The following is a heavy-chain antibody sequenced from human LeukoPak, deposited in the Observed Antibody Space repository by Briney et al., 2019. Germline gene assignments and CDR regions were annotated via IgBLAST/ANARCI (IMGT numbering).Heavy chain of an antibody. CDR3: ARGAEGDAFDI. J-gene: IGHJ3*02. V-gene: IGHV4-38-2*02. Sequence: PSETLSLTCTVSGYSISSGYYWGWIRQPPGKGLEWIGSIYHSGSTYYNPSLKSRVTISVDTSKNQFSLKLSSVTAADTAVYYCARGAEGDAFDIWGQGTMVTVSS. CDR1: GYSISSGYY. CDR2: IYHSGST.